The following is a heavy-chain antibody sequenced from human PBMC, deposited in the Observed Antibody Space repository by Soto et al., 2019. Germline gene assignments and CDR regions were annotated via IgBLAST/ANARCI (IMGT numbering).Heavy chain of an antibody. J-gene: IGHJ5*02. CDR1: GFSLSTTGVG. CDR3: AHRPWYAFEP. V-gene: IGHV2-5*02. D-gene: IGHD6-13*01. Sequence: QITLKEYGPTLVKPTQTLTLTCTFSGFSLSTTGVGVGRIRQPPGKALEWLALIYWDGEKRYSPSLKSRLTITKDTSKNQVVLTMTNMDPVDTATYYCAHRPWYAFEPWGQGILVTVSS. CDR2: IYWDGEK.